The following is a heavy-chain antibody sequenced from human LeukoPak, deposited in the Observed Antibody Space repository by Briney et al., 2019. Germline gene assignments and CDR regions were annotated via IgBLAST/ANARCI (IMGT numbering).Heavy chain of an antibody. Sequence: PGGSLRLSCAASGFTFDDYGMSWVRQAPGKGLEWVSGINWNGGSTGYADSVKGRFTISRDNAKNSLYLQMNSLRAEDTALYYCARGDSSGYSSDAFDIWDQGTMVTVSS. D-gene: IGHD3-22*01. V-gene: IGHV3-20*04. J-gene: IGHJ3*02. CDR1: GFTFDDYG. CDR2: INWNGGST. CDR3: ARGDSSGYSSDAFDI.